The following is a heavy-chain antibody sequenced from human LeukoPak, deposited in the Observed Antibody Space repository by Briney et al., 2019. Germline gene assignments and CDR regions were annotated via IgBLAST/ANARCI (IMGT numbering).Heavy chain of an antibody. V-gene: IGHV4-59*01. J-gene: IGHJ4*02. CDR1: GGSISSYY. Sequence: PSETLSLTCTVSGGSISSYYWSWIRQPPGKGLEWIGYIYYSGSTNYNPSLKSRVTISVDTSKNQFSLKLSSVTAADAAVYYCARGLGGATLDYWGQGTLVTVSS. D-gene: IGHD1-26*01. CDR2: IYYSGST. CDR3: ARGLGGATLDY.